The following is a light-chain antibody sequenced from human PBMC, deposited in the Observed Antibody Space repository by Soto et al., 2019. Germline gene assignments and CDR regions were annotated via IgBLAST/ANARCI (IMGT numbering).Light chain of an antibody. Sequence: EIVMTQSPTTLSVSPGERATLSCRASQSVSTNLAWYQQKPGQVPSLLIYGASTRASGIPARFSGSGSGTEFTLSIGSLQSEDFAVYYCQQSSSSPSFGQGTRLEIK. CDR2: GAS. CDR1: QSVSTN. J-gene: IGKJ5*01. V-gene: IGKV3-15*01. CDR3: QQSSSSPS.